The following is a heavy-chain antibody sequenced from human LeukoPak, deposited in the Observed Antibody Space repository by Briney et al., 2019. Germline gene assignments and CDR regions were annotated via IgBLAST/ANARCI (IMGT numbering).Heavy chain of an antibody. CDR2: ISSSSSTI. D-gene: IGHD4-17*01. J-gene: IGHJ5*02. Sequence: GGSLRLSCAASGFTFSSYSMNWVRQAPGKGLEWVSSISSSSSTIYYADSVKGRFTISRDSAKNSLYLQMNSLRDEDTAVYYCASTPIDYGDYVSWFDPWGQGTLVTVSS. CDR1: GFTFSSYS. CDR3: ASTPIDYGDYVSWFDP. V-gene: IGHV3-48*02.